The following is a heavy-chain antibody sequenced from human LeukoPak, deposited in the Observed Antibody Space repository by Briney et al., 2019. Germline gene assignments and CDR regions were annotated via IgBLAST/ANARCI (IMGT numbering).Heavy chain of an antibody. CDR2: ISFDGRNK. CDR1: AFTFSSYA. CDR3: TRGQGLRAAWYFDY. D-gene: IGHD3/OR15-3a*01. Sequence: GGSLRLSCAASAFTFSSYAIHWVRQTPSKGLEWVGVISFDGRNKYYADSVKGRFTISRDNSKNTLYLQMNSLRGDGTAIYYCTRGQGLRAAWYFDYWGQGTLVTVSS. V-gene: IGHV3-30*04. J-gene: IGHJ4*02.